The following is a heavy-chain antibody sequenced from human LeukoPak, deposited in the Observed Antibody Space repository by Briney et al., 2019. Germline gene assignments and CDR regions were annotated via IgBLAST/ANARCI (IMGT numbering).Heavy chain of an antibody. CDR3: ASQRHWGKSFWFDP. V-gene: IGHV4-30-2*01. CDR1: GGSISSGGYY. CDR2: IYHSGST. Sequence: SETLSLTCTVSGGSISSGGYYWSWIRQPPGKGLEWIGYIYHSGSTYYNPSLKSRVTISVDTSKNQFSLRLTSVTAADTAVYYCASQRHWGKSFWFDPWGQGTLVTVSS. J-gene: IGHJ5*02. D-gene: IGHD3-16*01.